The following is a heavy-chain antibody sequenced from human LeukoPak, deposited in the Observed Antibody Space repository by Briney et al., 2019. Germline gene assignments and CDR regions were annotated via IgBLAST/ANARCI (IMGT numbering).Heavy chain of an antibody. CDR2: IYSGGST. CDR3: AKDRGRRIVVVPATKWGTFDY. J-gene: IGHJ4*02. CDR1: GFTVSSNY. Sequence: GGSLRLSCAASGFTVSSNYMSWVRQAPGKELEWVSIIYSGGSTFYADSVKGRLTITRDNSKNTLYLQMNSLRAEDTAVYYCAKDRGRRIVVVPATKWGTFDYWGQGTLVTVSS. D-gene: IGHD2-2*01. V-gene: IGHV3-53*05.